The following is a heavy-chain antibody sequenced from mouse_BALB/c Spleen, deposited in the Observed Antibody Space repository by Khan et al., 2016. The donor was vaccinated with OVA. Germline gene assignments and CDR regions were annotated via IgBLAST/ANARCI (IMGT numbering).Heavy chain of an antibody. J-gene: IGHJ2*01. V-gene: IGHV5-17*02. CDR1: GFTFSSYG. D-gene: IGHD1-1*01. Sequence: EVELVESGGGLVQPGGSRKLSCAASGFTFSSYGMHWVRQAPEKGLEWVAYISGDSSTIYYADTVKGRFTISRDNPKNTLFPQMTSLMSEDTARDYCATSYFYGYYFDYWGPGTPLTVSS. CDR2: ISGDSSTI. CDR3: ATSYFYGYYFDY.